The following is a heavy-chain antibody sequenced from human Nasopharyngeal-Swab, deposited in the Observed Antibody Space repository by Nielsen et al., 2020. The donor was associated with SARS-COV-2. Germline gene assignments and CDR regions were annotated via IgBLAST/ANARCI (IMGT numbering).Heavy chain of an antibody. D-gene: IGHD2-21*02. CDR3: ARRLMLTATDLDH. CDR1: GYTFTDYY. Sequence: ASVKVSCKASGYTFTDYYIYWLRQAPGQGLEWMGWINPKSGNTDYAQKFQGRVTMTRDTSISTAYMDVSGLRSDDTAVYYCARRLMLTATDLDHWGQGTLVTVYS. J-gene: IGHJ4*02. CDR2: INPKSGNT. V-gene: IGHV1-2*02.